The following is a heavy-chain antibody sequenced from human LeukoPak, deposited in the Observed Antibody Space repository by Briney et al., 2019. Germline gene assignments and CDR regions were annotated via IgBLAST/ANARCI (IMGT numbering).Heavy chain of an antibody. CDR3: ARGMYYDFWSGYYPPSDWFDP. J-gene: IGHJ5*02. CDR1: GYSFTSYW. D-gene: IGHD3-3*01. V-gene: IGHV5-51*01. CDR2: IYPGDSDT. Sequence: GESLKISCKGSGYSFTSYWIGWVRQMPGKGLEWMGIIYPGDSDTRYSPSFQGQVTISADKSISTAYLQWSSLKASGTAMYYCARGMYYDFWSGYYPPSDWFDPWGQGTLVTVSS.